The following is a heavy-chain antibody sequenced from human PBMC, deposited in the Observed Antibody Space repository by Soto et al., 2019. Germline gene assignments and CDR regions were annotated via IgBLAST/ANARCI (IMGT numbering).Heavy chain of an antibody. CDR2: IYYSGST. CDR3: ARNKITGTVDY. CDR1: GGSISSGDYY. V-gene: IGHV4-30-4*01. D-gene: IGHD3-16*01. Sequence: SETLSLTCTVSGGSISSGDYYWSWIRQPPGKGLEWIGYIYYSGSTYYNPSLKSRVTISADTSKNQFSLKLSSVTAADTAVYYCARNKITGTVDYWGQGTLVTVSS. J-gene: IGHJ4*02.